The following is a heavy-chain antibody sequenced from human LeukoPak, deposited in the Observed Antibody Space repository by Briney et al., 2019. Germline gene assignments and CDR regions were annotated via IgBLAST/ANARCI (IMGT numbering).Heavy chain of an antibody. CDR1: GFSFTDYP. Sequence: PRGSLILSCATSGFSFTDYPMNWVRQAPGKGLEWISNIRTTAEGAKYAYYADSVKGRVTISRDDGKNTLYLHMNSLRDDDTAVYYCATDQRYAFDYWGQGILITVSS. CDR2: IRTTAEGAKYA. V-gene: IGHV3-48*02. J-gene: IGHJ4*02. CDR3: ATDQRYAFDY. D-gene: IGHD3-9*01.